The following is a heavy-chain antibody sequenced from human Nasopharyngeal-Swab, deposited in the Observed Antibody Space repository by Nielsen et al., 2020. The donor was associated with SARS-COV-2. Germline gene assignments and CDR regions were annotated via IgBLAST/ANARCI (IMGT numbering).Heavy chain of an antibody. Sequence: SETLSLTCTVSGGSISSSSYYWGWIRQPPGKGLEWIGSIYYSGSTYYNPSLKSRVTISVDTSKNQFSLKLSSVTAADAAVYYWAREQSGALYYYYYAMDVWGQGTTVTVSS. CDR1: GGSISSSSYY. CDR3: AREQSGALYYYYYAMDV. D-gene: IGHD1/OR15-1a*01. J-gene: IGHJ6*02. V-gene: IGHV4-39*01. CDR2: IYYSGST.